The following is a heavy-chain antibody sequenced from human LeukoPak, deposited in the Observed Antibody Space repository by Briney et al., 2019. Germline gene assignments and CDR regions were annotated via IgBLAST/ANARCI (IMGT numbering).Heavy chain of an antibody. CDR1: GTAFRTYA. Sequence: PGGSQRLSCSASGTAFRTYAMHWVRQPPGKGLYYVSAISINGGSTYYADSVRGRFTISRDNSKNTLYLQMSSLRPDDTAVYYCVRTYDENPLGWFDPWGQGTLVTVSS. V-gene: IGHV3-64D*06. CDR3: VRTYDENPLGWFDP. J-gene: IGHJ5*02. D-gene: IGHD5-12*01. CDR2: ISINGGST.